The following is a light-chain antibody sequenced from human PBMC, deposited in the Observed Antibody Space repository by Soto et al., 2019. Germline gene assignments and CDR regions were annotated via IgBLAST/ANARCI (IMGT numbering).Light chain of an antibody. V-gene: IGKV3-20*01. J-gene: IGKJ4*01. CDR3: QQYGSSPGLT. Sequence: EIVMTQSPVTLSVSPGERATLSCRASQSVSSTYLAWYQQKPGQAPRLLIYGASSRATGIPDRFSGSGSGTDFTLTISRLEPEDFAVYYCQQYGSSPGLTFGGGTKVDIK. CDR1: QSVSSTY. CDR2: GAS.